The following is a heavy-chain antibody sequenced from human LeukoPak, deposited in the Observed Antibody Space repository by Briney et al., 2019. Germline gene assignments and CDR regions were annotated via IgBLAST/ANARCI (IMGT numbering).Heavy chain of an antibody. Sequence: GGSLRLSCAASGFSFSGYAMSWVRQAPGKGLEWVSSISGSGSHTYHADSVKGRFTISRDNSKNTLYLQMNRLRAEDTAVYYCAKDISGYYRPFDFWGKGTLVTVS. J-gene: IGHJ4*02. CDR3: AKDISGYYRPFDF. V-gene: IGHV3-23*01. D-gene: IGHD3-22*01. CDR1: GFSFSGYA. CDR2: ISGSGSHT.